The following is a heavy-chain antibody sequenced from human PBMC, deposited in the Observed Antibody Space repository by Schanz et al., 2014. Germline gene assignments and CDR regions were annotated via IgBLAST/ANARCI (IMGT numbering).Heavy chain of an antibody. CDR1: GHTFTSDS. CDR2: INPSGGST. CDR3: ARAPTAYGSDTSCLGKSFDY. D-gene: IGHD2-2*01. J-gene: IGHJ4*02. V-gene: IGHV1-46*03. Sequence: QVQLVQSGAEAKKPGASVKVSCKASGHTFTSDSMHWVPQAPGQGLEWMGMINPSGGSTTYAQKFQGRVTITADRSTSTVYMEMSSLRSEDTAVYYCARAPTAYGSDTSCLGKSFDYWGQGTLVTVSS.